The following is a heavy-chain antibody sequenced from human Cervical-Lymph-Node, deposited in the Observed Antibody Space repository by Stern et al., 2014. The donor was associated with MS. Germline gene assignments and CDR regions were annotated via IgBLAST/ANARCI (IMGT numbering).Heavy chain of an antibody. CDR1: GLNFISYG. CDR3: APGYNHGPFHY. Sequence: EMQLVESGGGLVQPGGSLRLSCAASGLNFISYGMNWVRQAPGKGLEWVSHVSSSSSTIYYADSVKGRFTISRDNAKNSLHLQMNSLRDEDTAVYYCAPGYNHGPFHYWGQGTLVTVSS. V-gene: IGHV3-48*02. J-gene: IGHJ4*02. CDR2: VSSSSSTI. D-gene: IGHD5-18*01.